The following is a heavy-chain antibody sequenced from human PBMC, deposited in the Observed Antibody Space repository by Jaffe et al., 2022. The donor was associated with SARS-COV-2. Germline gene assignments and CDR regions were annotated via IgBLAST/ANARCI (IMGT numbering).Heavy chain of an antibody. CDR3: ARGVVKPYYFDY. V-gene: IGHV4-59*01. CDR2: IYYSGST. J-gene: IGHJ4*02. CDR1: GGSISSYY. D-gene: IGHD3-3*01. Sequence: QVQLQESGPGLVKPSETLSLTCTVSGGSISSYYWSWIRQPPGKGLEWIGYIYYSGSTNYNPSLKSRVTISVDTSKNQFSLKLSSVTAADTAVYYCARGVVKPYYFDYWGQGTLVTVSS.